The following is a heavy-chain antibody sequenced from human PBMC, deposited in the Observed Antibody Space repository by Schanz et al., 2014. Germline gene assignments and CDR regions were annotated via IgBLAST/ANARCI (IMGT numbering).Heavy chain of an antibody. Sequence: QVQLVQSGAEVKKPGASVKVSCKASTYTFSTYYIHWVRQAPGQGLEWMGVINPSGGSPNYAQKFQGRGRMTRDTSTSTVYMELSSLRSEDTAVFYCATEAIRQTYNYYGMDVWGQGTTVTVSS. CDR1: TYTFSTYY. CDR3: ATEAIRQTYNYYGMDV. J-gene: IGHJ6*02. CDR2: INPSGGSP. D-gene: IGHD3-3*01. V-gene: IGHV1-46*01.